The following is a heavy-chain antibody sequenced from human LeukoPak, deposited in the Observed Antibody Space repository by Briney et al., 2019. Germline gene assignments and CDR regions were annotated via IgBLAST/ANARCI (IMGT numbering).Heavy chain of an antibody. V-gene: IGHV3-NL1*01. J-gene: IGHJ6*03. CDR1: GFTFSSNG. Sequence: PGGSLRLSCVASGFTFSSNGMHWVRQAPGKGLEWVSAISGSGGSTYYADSVKGRFTISRDNSKNTLYLQMNSLRAEDTAVYYCAKVGVVRGVILRDYYYYMDVWGKGTTVTISS. CDR2: ISGSGGST. D-gene: IGHD3-10*01. CDR3: AKVGVVRGVILRDYYYYMDV.